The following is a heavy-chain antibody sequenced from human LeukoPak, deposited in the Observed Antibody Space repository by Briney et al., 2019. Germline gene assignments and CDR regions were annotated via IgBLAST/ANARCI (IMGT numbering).Heavy chain of an antibody. CDR2: ISSDGSNK. CDR1: GFTFSSYG. J-gene: IGHJ4*02. Sequence: PGRSLRLSCAASGFTFSSYGMHWVRQAPGTGLEWVAVISSDGSNKYYADSVKGRFTISRDNRKNSLYLQMNSLRAEDTALYFCAKDIHDRGYADYWGQGTLVTVSS. CDR3: AKDIHDRGYADY. V-gene: IGHV3-30*18. D-gene: IGHD3-22*01.